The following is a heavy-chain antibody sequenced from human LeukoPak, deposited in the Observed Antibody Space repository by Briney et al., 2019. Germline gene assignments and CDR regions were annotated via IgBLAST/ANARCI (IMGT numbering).Heavy chain of an antibody. Sequence: PGGSLRLSCAASGFTFSSYAMHWVRQAPGKGLEWVAVISYDGSNKYYADSVKGRFTISRDNSKNTLYLQMNSLRAEDTAVYYCARDFGVAGTRYYCGMDVWGQGTTVTVSS. CDR1: GFTFSSYA. D-gene: IGHD6-19*01. V-gene: IGHV3-30-3*01. CDR2: ISYDGSNK. J-gene: IGHJ6*02. CDR3: ARDFGVAGTRYYCGMDV.